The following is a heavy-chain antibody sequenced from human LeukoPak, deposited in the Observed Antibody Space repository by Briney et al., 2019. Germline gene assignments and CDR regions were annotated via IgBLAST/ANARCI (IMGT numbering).Heavy chain of an antibody. Sequence: ASVKVSCKASGYTFTSYGISWVRQAPGQGLEWMGWISAYNGNTNCAQKLQGRVTMTTDTSTSTAYMELRSLRSDDTAVYYCARDLTGTYYDFWSGYLGRFDPWGQGTLVTVSS. CDR3: ARDLTGTYYDFWSGYLGRFDP. CDR2: ISAYNGNT. J-gene: IGHJ5*02. V-gene: IGHV1-18*01. D-gene: IGHD3-3*01. CDR1: GYTFTSYG.